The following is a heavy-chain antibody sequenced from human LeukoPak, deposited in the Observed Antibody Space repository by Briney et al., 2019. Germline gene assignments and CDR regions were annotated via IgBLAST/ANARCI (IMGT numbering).Heavy chain of an antibody. V-gene: IGHV4-39*07. Sequence: SETLSLTCTVSGGSISSSSYYWSWIRQPPGKGLEWIGEINHSGSTNYNPSLKSRVTISVDTSKNQFSLKLSSVTAADTAVYYCAGGNYDFWSGFVDYWGQGTLVTVSS. CDR3: AGGNYDFWSGFVDY. D-gene: IGHD3-3*01. J-gene: IGHJ4*02. CDR1: GGSISSSSYY. CDR2: INHSGST.